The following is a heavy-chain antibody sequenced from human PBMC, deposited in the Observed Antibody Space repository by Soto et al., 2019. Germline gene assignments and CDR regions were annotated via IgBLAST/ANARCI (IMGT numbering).Heavy chain of an antibody. J-gene: IGHJ4*02. D-gene: IGHD1-26*01. V-gene: IGHV4-34*01. Sequence: SETLSLTCAVYGGSFSGYYWSWIRQPPGKGLEWIGEINHSGSTNYNPSLKSRVTISVDTSKNQFSLKLSSVTAADTAVYYCARGVGATSYYFDYWGQGTLVTVSS. CDR2: INHSGST. CDR1: GGSFSGYY. CDR3: ARGVGATSYYFDY.